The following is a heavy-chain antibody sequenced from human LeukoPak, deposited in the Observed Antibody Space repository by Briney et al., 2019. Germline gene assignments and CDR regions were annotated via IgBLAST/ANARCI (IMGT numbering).Heavy chain of an antibody. CDR3: ARVYPKRSSWTPNAFDI. Sequence: GRSLRLSCAASRFTFSSYAMHWVRQAPGKGLEWVAFISYDGSNKYYADSVKGRFTISRDNSKNTLYLQMNSLRAEDTAVYYCARVYPKRSSWTPNAFDIWGQGTMVTVSS. CDR1: RFTFSSYA. D-gene: IGHD2-15*01. CDR2: ISYDGSNK. V-gene: IGHV3-30-3*01. J-gene: IGHJ3*02.